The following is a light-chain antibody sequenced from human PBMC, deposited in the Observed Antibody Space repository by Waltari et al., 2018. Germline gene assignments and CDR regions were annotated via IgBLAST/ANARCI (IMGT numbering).Light chain of an antibody. CDR1: QSVSRW. Sequence: EIVLTQSPGTLSLSPGERATLSCRASQSVSRWLAWYQQKPGQTPRLLIYGASSRATGIPDRFSGSGSGTDFSLTISRLEPEDFAVYYCQKYGTLPATFGQGTKVEIK. V-gene: IGKV3-20*01. J-gene: IGKJ1*01. CDR3: QKYGTLPAT. CDR2: GAS.